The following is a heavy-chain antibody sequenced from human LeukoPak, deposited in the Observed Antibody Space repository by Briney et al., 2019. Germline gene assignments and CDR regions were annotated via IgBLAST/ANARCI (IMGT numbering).Heavy chain of an antibody. V-gene: IGHV4-34*01. D-gene: IGHD3-3*01. CDR3: ARLTNYDFWSGYFDY. Sequence: SETLSLTCTVYGGSFSGNYWSWIRQPPGKGLEWIGEINHSGSTNYNPSLKSRVTMSVDTSKNQFSLRLSSVTAADTAVYYCARLTNYDFWSGYFDYWGQGTLVTVSS. CDR1: GGSFSGNY. J-gene: IGHJ4*02. CDR2: INHSGST.